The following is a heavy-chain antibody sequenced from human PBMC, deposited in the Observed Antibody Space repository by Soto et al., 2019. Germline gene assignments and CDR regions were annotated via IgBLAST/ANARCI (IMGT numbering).Heavy chain of an antibody. J-gene: IGHJ4*02. V-gene: IGHV1-69*06. Sequence: VASVNVSCKSSGGTFSSYAISWVREAPGQGLECMGWIIPIFGTANYAQKFQGRVTITADKSTSTAYMELSSLRSEDTAVYYCARERVYDSSGYYYAAGFDYWGQGTLVTVSS. CDR2: IIPIFGTA. CDR1: GGTFSSYA. D-gene: IGHD3-22*01. CDR3: ARERVYDSSGYYYAAGFDY.